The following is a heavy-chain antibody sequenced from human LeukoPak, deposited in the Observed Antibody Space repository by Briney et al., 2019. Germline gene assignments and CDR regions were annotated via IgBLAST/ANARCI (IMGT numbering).Heavy chain of an antibody. CDR1: DYSISNAYY. V-gene: IGHV4-38-2*01. Sequence: PSETLSLTCAVSDYSISNAYYWGWIRQPPGKGLEWIGSISHGGSTHYNASLKSRVTISLVASKNQFSLRLSSVTAADTAVYYCARQADVPSSIGYFDFWGQGAPVTVSS. CDR2: ISHGGST. D-gene: IGHD2/OR15-2a*01. CDR3: ARQADVPSSIGYFDF. J-gene: IGHJ4*02.